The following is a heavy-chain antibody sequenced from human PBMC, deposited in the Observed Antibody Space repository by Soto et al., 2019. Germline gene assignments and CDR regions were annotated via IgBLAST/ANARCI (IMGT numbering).Heavy chain of an antibody. D-gene: IGHD3-3*01. CDR2: MYYSGST. CDR1: GGSISSYY. Sequence: QVQLQESGPGLVKPSETLSLTCTVSGGSISSYYWSWIRQPPGKGLEWIGYMYYSGSTNYNPSLKSRVNISIDTSRNQFSLKLSSVTAADTAVYYCARGTFGVVKDWGQGTRVTVSS. V-gene: IGHV4-59*01. CDR3: ARGTFGVVKD. J-gene: IGHJ4*02.